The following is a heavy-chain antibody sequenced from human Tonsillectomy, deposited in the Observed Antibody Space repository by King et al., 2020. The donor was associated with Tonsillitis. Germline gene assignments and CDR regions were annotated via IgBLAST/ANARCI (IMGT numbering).Heavy chain of an antibody. V-gene: IGHV1-18*01. CDR3: ARDLGYSSSWYRDY. CDR2: INAYNGDT. CDR1: GYTFTSFA. D-gene: IGHD6-13*01. J-gene: IGHJ4*02. Sequence: QLVQSGTEVRKPGASVKVSCKASGYTFTSFAISWVRQAPGQGLEWMGWINAYNGDTNCAQRFQGRVTMTTDTSTSTAYMELRSLRSDDTAVYYCARDLGYSSSWYRDYWGQGTLVTVSS.